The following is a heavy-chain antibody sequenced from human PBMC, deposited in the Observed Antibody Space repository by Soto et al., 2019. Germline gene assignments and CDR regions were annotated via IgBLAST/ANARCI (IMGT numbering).Heavy chain of an antibody. CDR1: GYTFTTYY. CDR2: IYPSGGGA. J-gene: IGHJ4*02. Sequence: QVQLVQSGAEVKEPGASVKVSCKASGYTFTTYYLHWVRQAPGQGLEWMGIIYPSGGGARYAQKFQGRLTMTRDTSTSTLYMELGSLRSEDTAVYYCAKDGSNWAFDYWGQGTLVTVSS. V-gene: IGHV1-46*01. CDR3: AKDGSNWAFDY. D-gene: IGHD6-13*01.